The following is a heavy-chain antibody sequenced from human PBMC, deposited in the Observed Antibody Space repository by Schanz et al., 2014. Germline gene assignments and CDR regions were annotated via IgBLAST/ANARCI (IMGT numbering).Heavy chain of an antibody. CDR1: GYSFTEYF. D-gene: IGHD2-2*01. CDR3: ARELCSSTTCYVRYDP. CDR2: INPNSGET. J-gene: IGHJ5*02. V-gene: IGHV1-2*02. Sequence: QVQLVQSGPAVKKPGASMKVSCLASGYSFTEYFLHWVRQAPGQGLEWMGWINPNSGETNYEQKFKGRVTLTSDTSISTAFMELSGLTSDDTATYFCARELCSSTTCYVRYDPWGQGTLVTVSS.